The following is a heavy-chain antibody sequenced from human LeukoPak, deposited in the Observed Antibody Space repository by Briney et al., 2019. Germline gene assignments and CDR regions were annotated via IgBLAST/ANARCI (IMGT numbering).Heavy chain of an antibody. J-gene: IGHJ6*03. CDR3: ARDVLGGYYYYYMDV. Sequence: PSETLSLTCTVSGGSISSYYWSWVRQPPGKGLEWIGYIYYSGSTNYNPSLKRRVTISVDTSKNQFSLKLSSVTAADPAVYYCARDVLGGYYYYYMDVWGKRTPVTVSS. D-gene: IGHD1-26*01. CDR1: GGSISSYY. V-gene: IGHV4-59*12. CDR2: IYYSGST.